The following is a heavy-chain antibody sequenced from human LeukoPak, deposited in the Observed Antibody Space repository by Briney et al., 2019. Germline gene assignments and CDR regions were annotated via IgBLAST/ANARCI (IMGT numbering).Heavy chain of an antibody. Sequence: GGSLRLSCAASGFTLRSYDMSWVRQAPGKGLEWVAATSGSGGNTYYADSVKGRVTISRDNSKNTLYLQMDGLRAEDTAVYYCAKEYSGCDFDYWGQGTLVTVSS. J-gene: IGHJ4*02. V-gene: IGHV3-23*01. CDR3: AKEYSGCDFDY. D-gene: IGHD5-12*01. CDR2: TSGSGGNT. CDR1: GFTLRSYD.